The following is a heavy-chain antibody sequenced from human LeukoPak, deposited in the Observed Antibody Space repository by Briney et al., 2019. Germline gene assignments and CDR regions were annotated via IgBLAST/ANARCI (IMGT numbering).Heavy chain of an antibody. D-gene: IGHD2-21*02. CDR2: INWNGGST. J-gene: IGHJ4*02. Sequence: GRSLRLSCAASGFTFDDYGMSWVRQAPGKGLEWVSGINWNGGSTGYADSVKGRFTISRDNAKNSLYLQMNSLGAEDTALYYCARELQTCGGDCYDPFDYWGQGTLVTVSS. CDR3: ARELQTCGGDCYDPFDY. V-gene: IGHV3-20*04. CDR1: GFTFDDYG.